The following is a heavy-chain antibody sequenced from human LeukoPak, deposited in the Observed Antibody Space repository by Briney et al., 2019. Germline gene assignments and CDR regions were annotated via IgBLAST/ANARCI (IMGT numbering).Heavy chain of an antibody. D-gene: IGHD2-15*01. Sequence: GGSLRLSCAASGLTFRNYAMSWVRKAPGKGLEWVSVICANDGNTYYADAVKGRFTISRDNSKNTLYLQMHSLRAEDTAVYYCAKGSGSSCYSPSDYWGQGILVTVSS. CDR3: AKGSGSSCYSPSDY. J-gene: IGHJ4*02. CDR1: GLTFRNYA. V-gene: IGHV3-23*01. CDR2: ICANDGNT.